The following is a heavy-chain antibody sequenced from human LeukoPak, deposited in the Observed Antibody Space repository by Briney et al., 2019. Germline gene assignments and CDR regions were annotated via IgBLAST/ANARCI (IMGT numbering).Heavy chain of an antibody. CDR1: GFTFSSYA. CDR3: AKDQYGSGSYYKAPGAFDI. CDR2: ISGSGGST. Sequence: PGGSLRLSCAASGFTFSSYAMSWVRQAPGKGLEWVSAISGSGGSTYYADSVKGRFTISRDNSKNTLYLQMNSLRAEDTAVYYCAKDQYGSGSYYKAPGAFDIWGQGTMVTVSS. D-gene: IGHD3-10*01. J-gene: IGHJ3*02. V-gene: IGHV3-23*01.